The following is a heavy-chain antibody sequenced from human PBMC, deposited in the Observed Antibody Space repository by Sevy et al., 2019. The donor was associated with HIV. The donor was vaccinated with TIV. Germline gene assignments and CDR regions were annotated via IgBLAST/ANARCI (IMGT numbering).Heavy chain of an antibody. D-gene: IGHD3-10*01. Sequence: GGSLRLSCAASGFTFSSYSMNWVRQAPGKGLEWVSSISSSSSYIYYADSVKGRFTISRDNAKNSLYLQMNSLRAEDTAVYYCVRDPGITMVRGVNPNWFDPWGQGTLVTVSS. CDR3: VRDPGITMVRGVNPNWFDP. V-gene: IGHV3-21*01. J-gene: IGHJ5*02. CDR2: ISSSSSYI. CDR1: GFTFSSYS.